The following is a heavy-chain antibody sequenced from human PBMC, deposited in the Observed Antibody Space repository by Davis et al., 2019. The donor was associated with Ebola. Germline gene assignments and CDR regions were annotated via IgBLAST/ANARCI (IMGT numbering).Heavy chain of an antibody. Sequence: PSETLSPTCPVPGCPTSSNYWSWIPQLPGKGLEWIGYFYYTGSTNYNPSLKSRVTISVDMSKNQFSLRLSSVTAADTAVYYCATSRSYYVIDQWGQGTLVTVSS. CDR3: ATSRSYYVIDQ. J-gene: IGHJ4*02. V-gene: IGHV4-59*01. CDR1: GCPTSSNY. CDR2: FYYTGST. D-gene: IGHD1-26*01.